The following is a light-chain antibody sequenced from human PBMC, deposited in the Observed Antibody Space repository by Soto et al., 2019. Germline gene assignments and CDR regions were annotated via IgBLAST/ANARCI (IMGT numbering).Light chain of an antibody. Sequence: QSVLTQPPSASGYPGQSVTISCTGIICDFGGYYYVLWYQQYPGKAPKLIIFEVNKRPSAVPDRFSGSTSGNTASLTVSGLQAEDEAVYYCGSYARNSCYVFGNGTKVTV. CDR1: ICDFGGYYY. V-gene: IGLV2-8*01. CDR3: GSYARNSCYV. J-gene: IGLJ1*01. CDR2: EVN.